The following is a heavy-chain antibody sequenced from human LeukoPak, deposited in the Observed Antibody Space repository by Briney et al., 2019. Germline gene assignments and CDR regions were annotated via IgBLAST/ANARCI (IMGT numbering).Heavy chain of an antibody. V-gene: IGHV4-4*07. D-gene: IGHD3-10*01. Sequence: SETLSLTFTVSGGSISTYYWSWIRQPAGKDLEWIGHIYSSGSTNYNPSLKSRVTMSVDTSKNQLSLKLNSVTAADTAVYYCARGYGSGSNSFDPWGQGTLVIVSS. CDR3: ARGYGSGSNSFDP. CDR2: IYSSGST. J-gene: IGHJ5*02. CDR1: GGSISTYY.